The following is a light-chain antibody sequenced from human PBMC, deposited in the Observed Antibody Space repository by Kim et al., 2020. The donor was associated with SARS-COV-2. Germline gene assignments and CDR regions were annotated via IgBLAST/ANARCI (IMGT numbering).Light chain of an antibody. CDR2: YDR. CDR1: NIGSKS. CDR3: QVWDNAINHVI. V-gene: IGLV3-21*04. J-gene: IGLJ2*01. Sequence: PGGTARITCETNNIGSKSVHWYQQRPGQAPLLVLYYDRDRPSGIPERFSGSNSRNTATLTISWVEAGDEADYYCQVWDNAINHVIFGGGTQLTVL.